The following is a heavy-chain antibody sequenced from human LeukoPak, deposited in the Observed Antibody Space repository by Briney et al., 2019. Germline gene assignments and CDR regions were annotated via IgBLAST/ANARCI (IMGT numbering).Heavy chain of an antibody. CDR2: INHSGNT. J-gene: IGHJ6*03. Sequence: SETLSLTCAVYGGSFNAYYWTWIRQIPGKGPEWIGEINHSGNTNYNPSLESRVTISADTSKNQFSLNLGSVTAADTAIYYCARGLRFIQGPGYYYMDVWGKGTTVTVSS. D-gene: IGHD3-16*02. CDR3: ARGLRFIQGPGYYYMDV. CDR1: GGSFNAYY. V-gene: IGHV4-34*01.